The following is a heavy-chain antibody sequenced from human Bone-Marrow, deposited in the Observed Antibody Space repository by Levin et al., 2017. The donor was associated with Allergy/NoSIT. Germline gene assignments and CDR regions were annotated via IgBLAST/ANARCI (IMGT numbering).Heavy chain of an antibody. D-gene: IGHD3-16*01. Sequence: GESLKISCAASGFTFRIYVMHWVRQAPGKGLTWVAFIWNDGTNKYYADSVEGRFTFSRDNSKKTLSLQMNTPGGEDAGVYYCARAGYNAYRVPYYAMDLWGQGTTVTVSS. J-gene: IGHJ6*02. CDR3: ARAGYNAYRVPYYAMDL. V-gene: IGHV3-33*01. CDR1: GFTFRIYV. CDR2: IWNDGTNK.